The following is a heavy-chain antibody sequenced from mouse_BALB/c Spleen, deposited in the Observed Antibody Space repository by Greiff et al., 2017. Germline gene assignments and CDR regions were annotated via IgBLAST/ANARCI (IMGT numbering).Heavy chain of an antibody. D-gene: IGHD2-14*01. V-gene: IGHV2-9*02. CDR2: IWAGGST. CDR1: GFSLTSYG. Sequence: VKLVESGPGLVAPSQSLSITCTVSGFSLTSYGVHWVRQPPGKGLEWLGVIWAGGSTNYNSALMSRLSISKDNSKSQVFLKMNSLQTDDTAMYYCARGDRYGFFAYWGQGTLVTVSA. J-gene: IGHJ3*01. CDR3: ARGDRYGFFAY.